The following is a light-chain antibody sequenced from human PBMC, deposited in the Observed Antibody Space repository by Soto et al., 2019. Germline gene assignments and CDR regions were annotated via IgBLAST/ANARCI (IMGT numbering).Light chain of an antibody. CDR1: SSDVGVYNS. J-gene: IGLJ1*01. V-gene: IGLV2-8*01. CDR3: SSYAGTHIV. CDR2: DVS. Sequence: QSALTQPPSASGSPGQSVTISCTGTSSDVGVYNSVSWYQQHPAQAPKLMIYDVSKRPSGVPDRFSGSKSGNTASLTVSGLQAEDEADYYCSSYAGTHIVFGTG.